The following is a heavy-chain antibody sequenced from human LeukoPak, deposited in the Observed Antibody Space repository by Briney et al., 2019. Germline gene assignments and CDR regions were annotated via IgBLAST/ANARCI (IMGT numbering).Heavy chain of an antibody. CDR2: XSAYNGNT. D-gene: IGHD3-10*01. V-gene: IGHV1-18*01. J-gene: IGHJ5*02. CDR1: GYTFTSYG. CDR3: ARGVGFGELLYNWFDP. Sequence: ASVKVSCKDSGYTFTSYGISWVRQAPGQGLEWMGWXSAYNGNTNYAQKLQGRXTMTTDTSTSTAYMELRSLRSDDTAVYYCARGVGFGELLYNWFDPWGQGTLVTVSS.